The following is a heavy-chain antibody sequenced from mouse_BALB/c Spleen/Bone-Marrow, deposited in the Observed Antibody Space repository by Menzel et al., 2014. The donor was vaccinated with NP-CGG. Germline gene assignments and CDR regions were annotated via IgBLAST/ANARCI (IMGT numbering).Heavy chain of an antibody. V-gene: IGHV2-6-7*01. CDR3: ARDSFLITRALDY. CDR1: GFSLTGYG. J-gene: IGHJ4*01. CDR2: IWGDGST. D-gene: IGHD2-4*01. Sequence: VQLVESGPGLVAPSQSLSITCTVSGFSLTGYGVSWVRQPPGKGLEWLGMIWGDGSTDYNSALKSRLSINKDNSKSQVFLKMNSQQTDDTARYYCARDSFLITRALDYWGQGTSVTVSS.